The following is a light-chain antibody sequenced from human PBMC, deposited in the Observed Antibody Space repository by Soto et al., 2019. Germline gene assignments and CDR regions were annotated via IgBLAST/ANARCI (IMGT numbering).Light chain of an antibody. V-gene: IGKV3-20*01. CDR2: GAS. CDR3: QQYDSSPRT. J-gene: IGKJ1*01. Sequence: DIVLTQSPGALSLSPGGRATLSCRASQSVSSSFLAWYQQKPGQAPRLLIYGASSRATGIPDRFSGSGSGTDFTLTMSRLEPEDFAVYYCQQYDSSPRTFGQGTKVEI. CDR1: QSVSSSF.